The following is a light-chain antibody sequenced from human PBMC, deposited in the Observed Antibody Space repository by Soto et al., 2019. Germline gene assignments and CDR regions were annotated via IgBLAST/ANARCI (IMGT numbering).Light chain of an antibody. CDR3: QQYKDSMWT. CDR1: QDIRKD. CDR2: GAS. V-gene: IGKV1-6*01. J-gene: IGKJ1*01. Sequence: AIQMTQSPSSLSASVGDRVTITCRASQDIRKDLGWYQQKPGKAPKSLVYGASTLQSGVPSRFSGSGSGTDFTLTISGLQPDDFATYYCQQYKDSMWTFGQGTKVESK.